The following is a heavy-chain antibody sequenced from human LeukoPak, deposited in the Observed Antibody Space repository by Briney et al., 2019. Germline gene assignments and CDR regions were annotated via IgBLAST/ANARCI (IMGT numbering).Heavy chain of an antibody. D-gene: IGHD4-17*01. V-gene: IGHV3-30-3*01. Sequence: PGGSLRLSCAASGFTFSSYAMHWVRQAPGKGLEWVAVISYDGSNKYYADSVKGRFTISRDNSKNTLYLQMNSLRAEGTAVYYCARAHLCRYGDYFDYWGQGTLVTVSS. J-gene: IGHJ4*02. CDR3: ARAHLCRYGDYFDY. CDR1: GFTFSSYA. CDR2: ISYDGSNK.